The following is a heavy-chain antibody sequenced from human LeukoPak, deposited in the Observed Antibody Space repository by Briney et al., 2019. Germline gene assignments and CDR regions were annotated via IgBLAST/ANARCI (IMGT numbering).Heavy chain of an antibody. V-gene: IGHV4-39*01. CDR3: ARQTGSGLFILP. D-gene: IGHD3/OR15-3a*01. CDR2: IYYSGNT. Sequence: SETLSLTCTVSGVSISSSNSYWGWIRQPPGKGLEWIGSIYYSGNTYYNASLKSQVSISIDTSKNQFSLKLASVTAADTAVYYCARQTGSGLFILPGGQGTLVTVSS. CDR1: GVSISSSNSY. J-gene: IGHJ4*02.